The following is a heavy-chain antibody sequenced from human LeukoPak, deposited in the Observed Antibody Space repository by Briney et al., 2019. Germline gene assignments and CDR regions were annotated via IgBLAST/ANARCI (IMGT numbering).Heavy chain of an antibody. Sequence: PGGSLRLFCAASGFTFTSYAMSWVRQAPGKGLEWVSAISGSGGSTYYADSVKGRFTISRDNSKNTLYLQMNSLRAEDTAVYYCANRIQRVDDYWGQGTLVTVSS. D-gene: IGHD5-18*01. J-gene: IGHJ4*02. CDR3: ANRIQRVDDY. V-gene: IGHV3-23*01. CDR1: GFTFTSYA. CDR2: ISGSGGST.